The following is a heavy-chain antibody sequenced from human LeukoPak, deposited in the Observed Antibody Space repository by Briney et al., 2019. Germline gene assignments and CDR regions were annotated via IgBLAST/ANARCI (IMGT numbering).Heavy chain of an antibody. D-gene: IGHD6-19*01. Sequence: ASVTVSCKASGGTFSSYAISWVRQAPGQGLEWMGGIIPIFGTANYAQRFQGRVTITADKSTRTAYMELSSLRSEDTAVYYCAREGVAVAGTYFDHWGQGTLVTVSS. CDR2: IIPIFGTA. CDR1: GGTFSSYA. CDR3: AREGVAVAGTYFDH. J-gene: IGHJ4*02. V-gene: IGHV1-69*06.